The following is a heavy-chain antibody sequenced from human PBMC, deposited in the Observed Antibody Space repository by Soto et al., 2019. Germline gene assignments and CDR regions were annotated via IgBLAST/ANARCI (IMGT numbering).Heavy chain of an antibody. V-gene: IGHV1-69*06. CDR1: GGTFSSYA. CDR3: ARAGDRASPQALVLDP. D-gene: IGHD1-26*01. Sequence: QVQLVQSGAEVKKPGSSVKVSCKASGGTFSSYAISWVRQAPGQGLEWMGGIIPIFGTANYAQKCQGRVTITADKSTSTAYMELGSLRSEDTAVYYCARAGDRASPQALVLDPWGQGTLVTVSS. J-gene: IGHJ5*02. CDR2: IIPIFGTA.